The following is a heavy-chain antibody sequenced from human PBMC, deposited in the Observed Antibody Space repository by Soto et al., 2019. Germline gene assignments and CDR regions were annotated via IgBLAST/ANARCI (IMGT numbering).Heavy chain of an antibody. D-gene: IGHD2-2*01. CDR1: GGSISSSSYY. CDR3: ARRYCSSTSCYPHQNWFDP. CDR2: IYYSGST. V-gene: IGHV4-39*01. J-gene: IGHJ5*02. Sequence: SETLSLTCTVSGGSISSSSYYWGWIRQPPGKGLEWIGSIYYSGSTYYNPSLKSRATISVDTSKNQFSLKLSSVTAADTAVYYCARRYCSSTSCYPHQNWFDPWGQGTLVTVSS.